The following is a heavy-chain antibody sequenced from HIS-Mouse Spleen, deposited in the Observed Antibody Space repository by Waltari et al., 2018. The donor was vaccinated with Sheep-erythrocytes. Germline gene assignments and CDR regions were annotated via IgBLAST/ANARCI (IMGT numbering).Heavy chain of an antibody. D-gene: IGHD3-3*01. Sequence: AASGFTFSDYYMSWIRQAPGKGLECVSYISSSGSTIYYADSVKGRFTISRDNAKNSLYLQMSSLRAEDTAVYYCARVYAYYDFWGGYYREGAFDIWGQGTMVTVSS. CDR1: GFTFSDYY. V-gene: IGHV3-11*01. CDR2: ISSSGSTI. CDR3: ARVYAYYDFWGGYYREGAFDI. J-gene: IGHJ3*02.